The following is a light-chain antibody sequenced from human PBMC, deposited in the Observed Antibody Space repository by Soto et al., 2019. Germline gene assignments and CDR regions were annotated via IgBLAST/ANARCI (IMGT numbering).Light chain of an antibody. CDR3: ASWEDSLNGWV. CDR1: SSNVGSNT. Sequence: QSVLTQPPSASGTPGQRVTISCSGSSSNVGSNTVSWYQQLPGTAPKVLIYSDDQRPSGVPDRFSGSRSGSSASLAISGLQSGDEADYYCASWEDSLNGWVIGGGTKRTVL. J-gene: IGLJ3*02. CDR2: SDD. V-gene: IGLV1-44*01.